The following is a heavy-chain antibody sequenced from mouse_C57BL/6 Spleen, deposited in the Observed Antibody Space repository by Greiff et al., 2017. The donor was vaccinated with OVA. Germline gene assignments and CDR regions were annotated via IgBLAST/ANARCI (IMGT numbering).Heavy chain of an antibody. Sequence: EVKLQESVAELVRPGASVKLSCTASGFNIKNTYMHWVKQRPEQGLEWIGRIDPANGNTKYAPKFQGKATITADTSSNTAYLQLSSLTSEDTAIYYCASIYYYGSSLGDYYAMDYWGQGTSVTVSS. D-gene: IGHD1-1*01. J-gene: IGHJ4*01. V-gene: IGHV14-3*01. CDR2: IDPANGNT. CDR1: GFNIKNTY. CDR3: ASIYYYGSSLGDYYAMDY.